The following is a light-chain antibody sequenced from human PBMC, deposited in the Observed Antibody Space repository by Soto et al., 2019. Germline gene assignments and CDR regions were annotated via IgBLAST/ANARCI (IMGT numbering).Light chain of an antibody. CDR2: DVS. J-gene: IGLJ1*01. CDR1: SSDVGGYNY. V-gene: IGLV2-11*01. Sequence: QSVLTQPASVSGSPGQSITISCTGTSSDVGGYNYVSWYQQHPGRAPKVMIYDVSKRPSGVPDRFSGSKSGNTASLTISGLQAEDEADYYCCSYAGSYTYVFGTGTRSPS. CDR3: CSYAGSYTYV.